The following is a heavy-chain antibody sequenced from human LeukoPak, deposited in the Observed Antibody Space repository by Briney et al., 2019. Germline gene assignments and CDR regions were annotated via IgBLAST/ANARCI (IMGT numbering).Heavy chain of an antibody. Sequence: CSANYSQNFQGRVTINTEEYTSTAYMELSRLRSEDTAVYYCARDYCSGGSCYSAPLFDYWGQGTLVTVSS. CDR3: ARDYCSGGSCYSAPLFDY. D-gene: IGHD2-15*01. V-gene: IGHV1-69*05. CDR2: CSA. J-gene: IGHJ4*02.